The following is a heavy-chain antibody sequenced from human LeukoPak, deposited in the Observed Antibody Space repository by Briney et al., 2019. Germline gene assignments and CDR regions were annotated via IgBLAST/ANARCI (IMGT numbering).Heavy chain of an antibody. V-gene: IGHV4-4*07. J-gene: IGHJ4*02. CDR1: GGSISSYY. D-gene: IGHD3-22*01. CDR3: ARGTFPPYYYDSSGPHYFDY. Sequence: SETLSLTCSVSGGSISSYYWSWLRGPAGKGLEWLGRIYTSGSTNYNPSLKSRVTMSVDTSRNQFSLKLSSVTAADTAVYYCARGTFPPYYYDSSGPHYFDYWGQGTLVTVSS. CDR2: IYTSGST.